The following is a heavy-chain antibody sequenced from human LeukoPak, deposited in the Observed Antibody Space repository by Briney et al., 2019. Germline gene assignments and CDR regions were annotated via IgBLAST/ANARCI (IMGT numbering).Heavy chain of an antibody. Sequence: GSLRLSCAASGFTFSTYGMHWVRQAPGKGLEWVAVISYDGSNKYYADSVKGRFTISRDNSKNTLYLQMNSLRAEDTAVYYCARDQATIFGVVIRSHLDYWGQGTLVTVSS. J-gene: IGHJ4*02. D-gene: IGHD3-3*01. CDR3: ARDQATIFGVVIRSHLDY. CDR1: GFTFSTYG. V-gene: IGHV3-30*03. CDR2: ISYDGSNK.